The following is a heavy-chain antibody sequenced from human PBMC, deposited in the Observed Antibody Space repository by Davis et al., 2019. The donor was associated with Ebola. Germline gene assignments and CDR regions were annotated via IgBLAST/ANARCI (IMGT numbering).Heavy chain of an antibody. J-gene: IGHJ6*02. D-gene: IGHD6-19*01. V-gene: IGHV3-23*01. CDR3: AKDRQWLVGYGMDV. CDR1: GFTFSSYA. CDR2: ISGSGGST. Sequence: GESLKISCAASGFTFSSYAMSWVRQAPGKGLEWVSAISGSGGSTYYVDSVKGRFTISRDNSKNTLYLQMNSLRAEDTAVYYCAKDRQWLVGYGMDVWGQGTTVTVSS.